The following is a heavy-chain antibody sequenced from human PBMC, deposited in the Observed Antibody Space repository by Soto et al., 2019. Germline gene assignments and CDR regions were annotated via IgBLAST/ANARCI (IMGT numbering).Heavy chain of an antibody. Sequence: EVQLVETGGGLVEPGGFLRVSCVASGFTFSNAWMNWVRQAPGKGLEWVGRIKRKTEGGTTDYAAPVKGRFTISRDDSKNTLDLRQNSLETAEAAVQYCIPRGTVYASTGMHVWGQGTTVTVSS. V-gene: IGHV3-15*07. CDR3: IPRGTVYASTGMHV. D-gene: IGHD1-1*01. CDR1: GFTFSNAW. J-gene: IGHJ6*02. CDR2: IKRKTEGGTT.